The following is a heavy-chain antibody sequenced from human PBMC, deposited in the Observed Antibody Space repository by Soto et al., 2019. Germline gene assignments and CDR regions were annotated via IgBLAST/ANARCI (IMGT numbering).Heavy chain of an antibody. CDR3: ARHPERIAQIGWFDP. CDR2: ISSSSSTI. D-gene: IGHD6-13*01. CDR1: GFTFSSYS. Sequence: EVQLVESGGGLVQPGGSLRLSCAASGFTFSSYSMNWVRQAPGKGLVWVSYISSSSSTICYADSVKGRFTISRDNAKNSLYLQMNSLRAEDTAVYYCARHPERIAQIGWFDPWGQGTLVTVSS. J-gene: IGHJ5*02. V-gene: IGHV3-48*01.